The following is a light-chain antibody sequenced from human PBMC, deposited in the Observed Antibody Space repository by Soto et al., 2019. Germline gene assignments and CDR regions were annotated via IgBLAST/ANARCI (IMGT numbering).Light chain of an antibody. Sequence: EIVLTQSPATLSLPPGESATLSCRATRSVSSYLAWYQQKPGQAPRLLIYDASSRPTDIPARFSGSGSGTEFTLTISSLQSEDFAVYFCQQYKIWPTFGQGTKVDIK. CDR2: DAS. CDR1: RSVSSY. J-gene: IGKJ1*01. V-gene: IGKV3-11*01. CDR3: QQYKIWPT.